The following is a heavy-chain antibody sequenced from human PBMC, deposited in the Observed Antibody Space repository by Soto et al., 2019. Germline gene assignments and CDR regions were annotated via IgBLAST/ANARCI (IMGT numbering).Heavy chain of an antibody. V-gene: IGHV1-24*01. CDR2: FDPEDGET. CDR3: ATDFADRQIFDY. Sequence: ASVKVSCKVSGYTLTELSMHWVRQAPGKGLEWMGGFDPEDGETIYAQKFQGRVTMTEDTSTDTAYMELSSLRSEDTAVYYCATDFADRQIFDYWGQGTLVTVSS. CDR1: GYTLTELS. J-gene: IGHJ4*02.